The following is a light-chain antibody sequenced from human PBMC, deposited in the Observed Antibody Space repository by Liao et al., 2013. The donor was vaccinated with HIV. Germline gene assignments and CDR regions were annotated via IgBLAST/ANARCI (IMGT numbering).Light chain of an antibody. Sequence: SYELTQPPSVSVSPGQTASITCSGHKLGEKYTYWYQQKPGQSPVLVIYQDNQRPSGIPERFSGSNSGNTATLTISETQAMDEADYFCQAWDRSAAVVFGGGTKLTVL. CDR1: KLGEKY. J-gene: IGLJ2*01. V-gene: IGLV3-1*01. CDR2: QDN. CDR3: QAWDRSAAVV.